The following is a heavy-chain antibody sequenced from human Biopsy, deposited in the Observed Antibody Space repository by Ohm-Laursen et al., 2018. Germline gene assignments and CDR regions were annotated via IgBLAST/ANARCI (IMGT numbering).Heavy chain of an antibody. CDR1: GGTFSSFG. V-gene: IGHV1-69*01. D-gene: IGHD3-16*02. CDR2: INSMFGTT. CDR3: ARDIMNPIGGLVARSDVFDV. Sequence: GSSVKVSCKASGGTFSSFGISWVRQAPGQGLEWMGEINSMFGTTNYAQTFQGRVTITADESTSTAYMEASSLRSDDTAVYYCARDIMNPIGGLVARSDVFDVWGQGTMVTVSS. J-gene: IGHJ3*01.